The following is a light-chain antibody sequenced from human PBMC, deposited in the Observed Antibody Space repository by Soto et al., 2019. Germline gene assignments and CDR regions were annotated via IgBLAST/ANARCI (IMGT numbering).Light chain of an antibody. J-gene: IGLJ1*01. CDR1: SSDVGGYSY. CDR2: DVS. CDR3: SSYTTSSTYV. V-gene: IGLV2-14*03. Sequence: QSVLTQPASVSGSPGQSITISCTGTSSDVGGYSYISWYQHNPGRAPKLMIYDVSNRPSGVSDRFSGSKSGNTASLIISRLQAEDEADYYCSSYTTSSTYVFGSGTKVTVL.